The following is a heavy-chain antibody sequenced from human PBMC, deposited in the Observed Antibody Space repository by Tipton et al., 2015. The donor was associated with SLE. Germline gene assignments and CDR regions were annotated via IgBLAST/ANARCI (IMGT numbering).Heavy chain of an antibody. D-gene: IGHD2-15*01. J-gene: IGHJ4*02. V-gene: IGHV4-61*02. CDR3: VRAGDCSGGSCYSGLDC. CDR1: GGSISSGSYY. CDR2: MHTSGST. Sequence: TLSLTCTASGGSISSGSYYWSWIRQPAGKGLEWIGRMHTSGSTNYNPSLKSRVTISVDTSKNQFSLKLSSVTAADTAIYYCVRAGDCSGGSCYSGLDCWGQGTLVTVSP.